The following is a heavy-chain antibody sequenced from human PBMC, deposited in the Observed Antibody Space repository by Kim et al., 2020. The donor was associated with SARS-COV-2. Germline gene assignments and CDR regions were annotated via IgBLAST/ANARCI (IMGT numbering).Heavy chain of an antibody. D-gene: IGHD3-22*01. CDR1: GGAISTYY. CDR3: ARLDTYDTKGEDY. Sequence: SETLSLTCTVSGGAISTYYWSWIRQPPGKGLEWIGYIYNSGSTNYNPSLKSRVTISVDTSKNQFSLKLSSVTAADTAVYYCARLDTYDTKGEDYWGQGAQVTVSS. CDR2: IYNSGST. J-gene: IGHJ4*02. V-gene: IGHV4-59*12.